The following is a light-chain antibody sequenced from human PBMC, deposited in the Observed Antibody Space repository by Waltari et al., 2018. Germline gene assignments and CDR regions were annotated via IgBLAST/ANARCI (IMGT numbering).Light chain of an antibody. J-gene: IGKJ4*01. Sequence: DIQMTQSPSSLSASVGDRVTITCRASQSIRSYLNWYQQKPGKAPKLLIYAASSLQSGVPSRFSGSGSGTDFTLTISGLQADDSAIYYCQQAKNFPAVSFGGGTKVEIK. CDR3: QQAKNFPAVS. CDR2: AAS. V-gene: IGKV1-39*01. CDR1: QSIRSY.